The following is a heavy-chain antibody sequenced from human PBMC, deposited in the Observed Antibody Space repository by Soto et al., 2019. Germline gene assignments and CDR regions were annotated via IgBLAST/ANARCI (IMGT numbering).Heavy chain of an antibody. J-gene: IGHJ5*02. D-gene: IGHD2-8*01. V-gene: IGHV3-30*18. CDR1: GFTFSSYG. CDR2: ISYDGSNK. CDR3: AKDLAVSVQNWFDP. Sequence: GGSLRLSCAASGFTFSSYGMHWVSQAPGKGLEWVAVISYDGSNKYCADSVKGRFTISRDNSKNTLYLQMNSLRAEDTAVYYCAKDLAVSVQNWFDPWGQGTLVTVSS.